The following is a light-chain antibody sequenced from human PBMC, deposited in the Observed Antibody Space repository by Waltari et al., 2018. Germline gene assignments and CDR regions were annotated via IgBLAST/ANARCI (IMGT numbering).Light chain of an antibody. J-gene: IGLJ2*01. CDR2: KDT. CDR1: ALPNQS. Sequence: SYELTQPPSVSVSPGQTARITCSGDALPNQSAYWDQQKAGQGQVVVICKDTERPSGIPERFSGSTSGTTVTLTIRCVQPEDEADYYCHSGDITGTYIIFGGGTKLTVL. V-gene: IGLV3-25*03. CDR3: HSGDITGTYII.